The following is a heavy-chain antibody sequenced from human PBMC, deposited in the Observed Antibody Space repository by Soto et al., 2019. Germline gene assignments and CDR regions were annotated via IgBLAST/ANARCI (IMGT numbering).Heavy chain of an antibody. CDR3: ARASMIGVPGFFDV. CDR1: GASIINNHYY. J-gene: IGHJ2*01. Sequence: QVRLQESGPGLVKTSQPLSLTCTVSGASIINNHYYWNFIRQPPGKGLEWIGYIYYSGSTSYNPSLESRLTISIDTSRNQFSLELSSVTAADTAVYFCARASMIGVPGFFDVWGRGTLVTVSS. D-gene: IGHD3-22*01. CDR2: IYYSGST. V-gene: IGHV4-30-4*08.